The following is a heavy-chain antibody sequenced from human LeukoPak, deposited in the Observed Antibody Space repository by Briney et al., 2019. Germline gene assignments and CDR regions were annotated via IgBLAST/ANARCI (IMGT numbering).Heavy chain of an antibody. Sequence: GESLRLSCAASGFTFSVTWMSWVRQAPGRGLEWVGRIKSKAAGGTTDYAAPVAGRFTISRDDSKNMLYQQMNSLKTEDTAVYYCTRGAPQADVFDIWGQGTMVTVSS. D-gene: IGHD1-26*01. CDR1: GFTFSVTW. V-gene: IGHV3-15*01. CDR2: IKSKAAGGTT. CDR3: TRGAPQADVFDI. J-gene: IGHJ3*02.